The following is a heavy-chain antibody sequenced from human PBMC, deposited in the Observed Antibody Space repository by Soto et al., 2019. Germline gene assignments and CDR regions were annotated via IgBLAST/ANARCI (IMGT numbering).Heavy chain of an antibody. D-gene: IGHD2-2*03. CDR3: AKGGGYCSSTSCAYYYYGMDV. CDR1: GFTFDDYA. J-gene: IGHJ6*02. CDR2: ISWNSRSI. V-gene: IGHV3-9*01. Sequence: EVQLVESGGGLVQPGRSLRLSCAASGFTFDDYAMHWVRQAPGKGLEWVSGISWNSRSIGYAHSVKGRFTISRHNAKNSLYLQMNSLRAEDTALYYCAKGGGYCSSTSCAYYYYGMDVWGQGTTVTVSS.